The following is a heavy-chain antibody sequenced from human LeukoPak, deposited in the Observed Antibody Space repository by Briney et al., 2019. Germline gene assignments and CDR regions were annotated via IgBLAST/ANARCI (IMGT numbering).Heavy chain of an antibody. CDR3: ARADQIAAAGTRAPFDY. J-gene: IGHJ4*02. CDR1: GYTFTTYA. CDR2: INTNTGNP. Sequence: ASVKVSCKASGYTFTTYAMNWVRQAPGQGLEWMGWINTNTGNPTYAQGFTGRFVFSLDTSVSTAYLQISSLKAEDTAVYYCARADQIAAAGTRAPFDYWGQGTLVTVSS. D-gene: IGHD6-13*01. V-gene: IGHV7-4-1*02.